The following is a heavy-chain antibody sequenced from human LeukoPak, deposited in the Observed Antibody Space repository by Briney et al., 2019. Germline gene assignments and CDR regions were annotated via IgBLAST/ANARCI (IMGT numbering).Heavy chain of an antibody. CDR3: VRDNAGSGRAFDY. CDR1: GSSISNYY. CDR2: NYTSGST. V-gene: IGHV4-4*07. J-gene: IGHJ4*01. D-gene: IGHD3-10*01. Sequence: PAEPLSLTCSVSGSSISNYYWSWLRQPAGRGVEWVGRNYTSGSTNYKPSFKGQVTISVDTSNNQPYLQLSSLTASDTAVYYCVRDNAGSGRAFDYWGHGTLVSVSP.